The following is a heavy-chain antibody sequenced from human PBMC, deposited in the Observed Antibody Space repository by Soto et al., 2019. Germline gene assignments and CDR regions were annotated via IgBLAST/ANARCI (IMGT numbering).Heavy chain of an antibody. CDR3: ARASSTTGTTDWFDP. D-gene: IGHD1-1*01. CDR1: GGTFSSYT. J-gene: IGHJ5*02. CDR2: IIPILGIA. V-gene: IGHV1-69*02. Sequence: SVKVSCKASGGTFSSYTISWVRQAPGQGLEWMGRIIPILGIANYAQKFQGRVTITADKSTSTAYMELSSLRSEDTAVYYCARASSTTGTTDWFDPWGQGTLVTVSS.